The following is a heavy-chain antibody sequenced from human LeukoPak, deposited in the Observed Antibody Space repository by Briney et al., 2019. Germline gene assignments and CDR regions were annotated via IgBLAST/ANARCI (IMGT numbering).Heavy chain of an antibody. V-gene: IGHV4-59*08. D-gene: IGHD1-26*01. CDR3: ASPSIVGATRDAFDI. CDR2: IYYSGST. J-gene: IGHJ3*02. CDR1: GGSISSYY. Sequence: PSETLSLTCTVSGGSISSYYWSWIRQPPGKGLEWIGYIYYSGSTNYNPSLKSRVTISVDTSKNQFSLELSSVTAADTAVYYCASPSIVGATRDAFDIWGQGTMVTVSS.